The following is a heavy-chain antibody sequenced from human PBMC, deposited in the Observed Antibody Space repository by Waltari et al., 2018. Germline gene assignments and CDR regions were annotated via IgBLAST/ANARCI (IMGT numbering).Heavy chain of an antibody. D-gene: IGHD3-16*02. CDR1: GFTFSSYS. CDR2: ISSSSSYI. Sequence: EVQLVESGGGLVKPGGSLRLSCAASGFTFSSYSMNWVRQAPGKGLECVSSISSSSSYIYYADSVKGRFTISRDNAKNSLYLQMNSLRAEDTAVYYCARDPWGSYRHGEVWGQGTLVTVSS. CDR3: ARDPWGSYRHGEV. V-gene: IGHV3-21*01. J-gene: IGHJ4*02.